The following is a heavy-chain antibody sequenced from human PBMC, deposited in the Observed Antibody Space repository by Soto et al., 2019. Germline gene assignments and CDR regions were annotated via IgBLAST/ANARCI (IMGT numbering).Heavy chain of an antibody. Sequence: SGPTLVNPTQTLTLTCTFSGFSLTTTGVGVGWVRQPSGKALEWLALIYWDDDRRLSPSLKNRLTITRDTSKDQVVLTLTNMDPVDTATYYCVHSFYDLSGPFLFDYWGQGTLVTVSS. V-gene: IGHV2-5*02. CDR2: IYWDDDR. D-gene: IGHD3-22*01. CDR3: VHSFYDLSGPFLFDY. J-gene: IGHJ4*02. CDR1: GFSLTTTGVG.